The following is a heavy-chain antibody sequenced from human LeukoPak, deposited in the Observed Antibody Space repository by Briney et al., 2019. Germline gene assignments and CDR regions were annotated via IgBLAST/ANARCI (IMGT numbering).Heavy chain of an antibody. Sequence: ASVKVSCKASGYTFTSYYMHWVPQAPGQGLEWMGIINPSGGSTSYAQKFQGRVTMTRDTSTSTVYMELSSLRSEDTAVYYCARATMIVVAPDYWGQGTLVTVSS. CDR1: GYTFTSYY. J-gene: IGHJ4*02. CDR3: ARATMIVVAPDY. CDR2: INPSGGST. D-gene: IGHD3-22*01. V-gene: IGHV1-46*03.